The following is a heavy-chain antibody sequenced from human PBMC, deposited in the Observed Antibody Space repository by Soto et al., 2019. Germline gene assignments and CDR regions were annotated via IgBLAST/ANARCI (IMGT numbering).Heavy chain of an antibody. CDR2: IYYSGST. Sequence: PETLSLTCTVSGGSISSYYWSWIRQPPGKGLEWIGYIYYSGSTNYNPSLKSRVTISVDTSKNQFSLKLSSVTAADTAVYYCARDSKTIFGVVRGMDVWGQGTTVT. V-gene: IGHV4-59*01. CDR1: GGSISSYY. J-gene: IGHJ6*02. D-gene: IGHD3-3*01. CDR3: ARDSKTIFGVVRGMDV.